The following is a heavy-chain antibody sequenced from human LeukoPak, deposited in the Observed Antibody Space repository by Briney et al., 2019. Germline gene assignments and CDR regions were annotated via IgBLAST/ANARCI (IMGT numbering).Heavy chain of an antibody. CDR2: ISGSGDTI. CDR3: VRAVGTRENGNYMDY. CDR1: GFTFSSYE. Sequence: GGSLRLSCAASGFTFSSYEMNWVRQAPGKGPEWLSYISGSGDTIYYADSVRGRFTTSRDNAKNSVFLQMNSLRAEDTAVYYCVRAVGTRENGNYMDYWGQGTLVTVSS. D-gene: IGHD6-13*01. J-gene: IGHJ4*02. V-gene: IGHV3-48*03.